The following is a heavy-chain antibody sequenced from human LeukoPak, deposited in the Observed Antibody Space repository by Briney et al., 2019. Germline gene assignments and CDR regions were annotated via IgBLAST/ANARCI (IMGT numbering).Heavy chain of an antibody. CDR2: IIPIFGTA. D-gene: IGHD4/OR15-4a*01. CDR3: ARPAGAGQLYYYYMDV. CDR1: GGTFSSYA. Sequence: SVNVSCKASGGTFSSYAISWVRQAPGQGLEWMGGIIPIFGTANYAQKFQGRVTITADESTSTAYMELSSLRSEDTAVYYCARPAGAGQLYYYYMDVWGKGTTVTVSS. V-gene: IGHV1-69*13. J-gene: IGHJ6*03.